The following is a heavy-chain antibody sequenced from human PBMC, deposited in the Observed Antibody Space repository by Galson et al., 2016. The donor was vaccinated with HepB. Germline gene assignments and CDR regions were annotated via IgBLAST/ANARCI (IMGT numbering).Heavy chain of an antibody. CDR1: GFAFSAFG. D-gene: IGHD1-1*01. CDR3: AKGTTRRGDN. CDR2: ISTSGGST. V-gene: IGHV3-23*01. J-gene: IGHJ4*02. Sequence: SLRLSCAASGFAFSAFGMTWVRQAPRKGLEWVAAISTSGGSTDYADSVKGRFTISRDNSKNMLYLQMSSLRVEDSALYYCAKGTTRRGDNWGQGILVTVSS.